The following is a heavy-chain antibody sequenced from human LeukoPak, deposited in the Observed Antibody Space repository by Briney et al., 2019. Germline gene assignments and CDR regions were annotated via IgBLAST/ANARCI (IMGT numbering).Heavy chain of an antibody. CDR1: GSSVTSFH. V-gene: IGHV4-59*02. J-gene: IGHJ5*01. D-gene: IGHD1-1*01. CDR3: ARDRHQLTSRTTGYNWFDS. Sequence: PSETLSLTCAVSGSSVTSFHWSWIRQPPGKGLEWIGNIYYSGSPTYKPSLKSRVTISVDASKNQFSLKLSSVTAADTAVYYCARDRHQLTSRTTGYNWFDSWGQGTPVTVSS. CDR2: IYYSGSP.